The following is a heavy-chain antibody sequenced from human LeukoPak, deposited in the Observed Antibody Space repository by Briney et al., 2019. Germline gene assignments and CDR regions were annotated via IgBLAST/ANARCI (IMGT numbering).Heavy chain of an antibody. CDR3: ARDRGVRTGLDD. J-gene: IGHJ4*02. CDR1: GFTFSSYA. Sequence: GGSLRLSCAASGFTFSSYAMSWVRQAPGKGLEWVAFIKEDGSEKYYVDSVKGRFTISRDNAENSLYLQMNSLRAEDTAVYYCARDRGVRTGLDDWGQGTLVTVSS. CDR2: IKEDGSEK. D-gene: IGHD1-14*01. V-gene: IGHV3-7*04.